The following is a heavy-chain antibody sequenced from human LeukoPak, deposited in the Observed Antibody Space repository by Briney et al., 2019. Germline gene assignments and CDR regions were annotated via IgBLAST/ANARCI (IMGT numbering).Heavy chain of an antibody. CDR1: GGSISSGDYY. CDR2: IYYSGST. Sequence: SETLSLTCTVSGGSISSGDYYWSWIRQPPGKGLEWIGYIYYSGSTYYNPSLKSRVTISVDTSKNQFSLKLSSVTAADTAVYYCARESGRDYGGNELDYWGQGTLVTVSS. CDR3: ARESGRDYGGNELDY. J-gene: IGHJ4*02. V-gene: IGHV4-30-4*02. D-gene: IGHD4-23*01.